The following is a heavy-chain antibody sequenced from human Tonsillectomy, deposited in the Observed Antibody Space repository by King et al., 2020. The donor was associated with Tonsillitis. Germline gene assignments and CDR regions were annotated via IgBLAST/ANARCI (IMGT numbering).Heavy chain of an antibody. CDR2: IQPGDSDT. Sequence: VQLVESGTEVKKPGESLTISCQGSGYRFASYWIGWVRQMPGKGLEWMGIIQPGDSDTRYSPSFEGQVIFSVGKSINTAYLQWISPQASDTAIYYCAAAKWGSYFDYWGQGTPVTVSS. V-gene: IGHV5-51*01. CDR1: GYRFASYW. J-gene: IGHJ4*02. CDR3: AAAKWGSYFDY. D-gene: IGHD7-27*01.